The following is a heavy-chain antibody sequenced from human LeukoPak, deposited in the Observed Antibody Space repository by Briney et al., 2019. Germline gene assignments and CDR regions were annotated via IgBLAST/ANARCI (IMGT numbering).Heavy chain of an antibody. Sequence: MTSETLSLTCAVSDVSISDYYWSWIRQPPGKGLEWIGYIYHTGDSNQNPSLKGRVTVTLDTPKNQVSLKVTSVTAADTAVYYCARHAFASPLDIWGQGTVVTVSS. V-gene: IGHV4-59*08. J-gene: IGHJ4*02. CDR3: ARHAFASPLDI. D-gene: IGHD2-21*01. CDR2: IYHTGDS. CDR1: DVSISDYY.